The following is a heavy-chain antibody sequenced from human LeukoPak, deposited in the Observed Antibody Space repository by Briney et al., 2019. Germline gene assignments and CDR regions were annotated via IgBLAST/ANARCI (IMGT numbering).Heavy chain of an antibody. CDR1: GYTFTSYG. CDR2: ISAYNGNT. Sequence: ASVKVSCKASGYTFTSYGISWVRQAPGQGLEWMGWISAYNGNTNYAQKLQGRVTMTTDTSTSTAYMELRSLRSDDTAVYYCARDRERLMLTRPSPDYWGQGTLVTVSS. V-gene: IGHV1-18*01. CDR3: ARDRERLMLTRPSPDY. D-gene: IGHD6-25*01. J-gene: IGHJ4*02.